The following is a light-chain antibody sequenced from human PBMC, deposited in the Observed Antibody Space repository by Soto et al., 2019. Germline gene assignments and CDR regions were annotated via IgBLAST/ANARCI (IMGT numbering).Light chain of an antibody. CDR3: AAWDDSLNGVV. CDR1: SSNIGSKT. Sequence: QSVLTQPPSASGIPGQRVTMSCSGSSSNIGSKTVNWYQQLPGTAPKVLIYSNNQRPSGVPDRFSGSKSGTSASLAISGLQSEDEADYYCAAWDDSLNGVVFGGGTQLTVL. V-gene: IGLV1-44*01. CDR2: SNN. J-gene: IGLJ2*01.